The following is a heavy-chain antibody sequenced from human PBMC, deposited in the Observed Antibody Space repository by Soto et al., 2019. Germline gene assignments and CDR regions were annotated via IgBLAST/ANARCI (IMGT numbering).Heavy chain of an antibody. CDR1: GCTVSSYA. J-gene: IGHJ6*02. V-gene: IGHV1-69*13. CDR2: IIPIFGTA. Sequence: GASVKVSCKASGCTVSSYAISCVRQAPGQVLEWMGGIIPIFGTANYAQKFQGRVTITADESTSTAYMELSSLRSEDTAVYYCARPRSNIVATRMDYYYYGMDVWGQGTTVTVSS. CDR3: ARPRSNIVATRMDYYYYGMDV. D-gene: IGHD5-12*01.